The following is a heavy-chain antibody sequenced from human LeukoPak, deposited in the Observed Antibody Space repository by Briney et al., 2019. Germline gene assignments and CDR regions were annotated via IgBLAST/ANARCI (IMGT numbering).Heavy chain of an antibody. V-gene: IGHV3-21*03. CDR3: ATSGGFVLPNAITGNLYMDV. J-gene: IGHJ6*03. D-gene: IGHD2-2*01. Sequence: GRSLRLSCGASGFSFSDYSMNWVRQAPGKGLGWVASITSAGGYTYYADSVKGRFTISRDNAQNSLFLQMDSLRPEDTAVYFCATSGGFVLPNAITGNLYMDVWGRGTTVTISS. CDR2: ITSAGGYT. CDR1: GFSFSDYS.